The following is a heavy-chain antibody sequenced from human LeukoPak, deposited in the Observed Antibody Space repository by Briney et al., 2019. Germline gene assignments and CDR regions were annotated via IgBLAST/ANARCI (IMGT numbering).Heavy chain of an antibody. CDR3: ARGGYTSSWYWVD. V-gene: IGHV3-7*01. CDR1: GFTVSSNY. J-gene: IGHJ4*02. CDR2: IKQDGSDT. D-gene: IGHD6-13*01. Sequence: GGSLRLSCAASGFTVSSNYMTWVRQAPGKGLEWVANIKQDGSDTYYVDSVKGRFTVSRDNAKNSLFLQMNNLRVDDTAVYFCARGGYTSSWYWVDWGQGTQVTVSS.